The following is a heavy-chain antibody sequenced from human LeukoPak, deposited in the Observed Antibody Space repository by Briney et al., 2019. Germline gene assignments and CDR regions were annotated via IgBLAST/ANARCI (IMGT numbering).Heavy chain of an antibody. Sequence: PGGSLRISCAASGFAFHTNAMSWVRQAPGKGLEWVAGINFNSIVTKYGDSVKGRFTISRDNSKNTLFLQMNNLRAEDTAVYYCAKVGGQWLDSGHTYFDYWGQGTLVTVSS. CDR2: INFNSIVT. CDR1: GFAFHTNA. V-gene: IGHV3-23*01. CDR3: AKVGGQWLDSGHTYFDY. D-gene: IGHD6-19*01. J-gene: IGHJ4*02.